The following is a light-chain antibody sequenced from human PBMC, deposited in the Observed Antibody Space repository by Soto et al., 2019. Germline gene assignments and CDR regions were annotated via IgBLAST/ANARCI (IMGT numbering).Light chain of an antibody. CDR2: GAS. CDR1: QSVSSSY. J-gene: IGKJ4*01. Sequence: EIVLTQSPGTLSLSPGETATLYCRASQSVSSSYLAWYQQKSGQAPRLLIYGASSRDTGIPDRFSGGWSGTDFTLTFSRLSPEGVAVYYRQHYCSSLTFSGRTKVEMK. CDR3: QHYCSSLT. V-gene: IGKV3-20*01.